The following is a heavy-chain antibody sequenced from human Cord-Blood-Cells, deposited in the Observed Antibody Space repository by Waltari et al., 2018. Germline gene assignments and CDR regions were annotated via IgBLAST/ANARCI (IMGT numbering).Heavy chain of an antibody. Sequence: QVQLVQSRAEAKKPGSSGQVSCKASAGTFGGPAISWVRQAPGQGLEWMGGISPIFGTANYAQKFQGRVTMTADESTSTAYMELSSLRSEDTAVYYCARDRVADYGDYWFDPWGQGTLVTVSS. CDR3: ARDRVADYGDYWFDP. CDR2: ISPIFGTA. D-gene: IGHD4-17*01. CDR1: AGTFGGPA. J-gene: IGHJ5*02. V-gene: IGHV1-69*01.